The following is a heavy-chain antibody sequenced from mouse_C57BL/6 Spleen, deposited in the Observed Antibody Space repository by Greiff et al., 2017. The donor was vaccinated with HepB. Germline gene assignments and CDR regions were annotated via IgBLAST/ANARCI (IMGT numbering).Heavy chain of an antibody. CDR1: GYSITSGYY. D-gene: IGHD4-1*01. V-gene: IGHV3-6*01. Sequence: EVQLKESGPGLVKPSQSLSLTCSVTGYSITSGYYWNWIRQFPGNKLEWMGYISYDGSNNYNPSLKNRISITRDTSKNQFFLKLNSVTTEDTATYYCARDPTGTEGFDYWGQGTTLTVSS. J-gene: IGHJ2*01. CDR2: ISYDGSN. CDR3: ARDPTGTEGFDY.